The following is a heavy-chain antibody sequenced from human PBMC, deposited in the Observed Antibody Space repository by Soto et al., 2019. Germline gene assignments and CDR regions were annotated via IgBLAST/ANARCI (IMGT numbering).Heavy chain of an antibody. Sequence: ASVKVSCKASGYTFTSYAMHWVRQAPGQRLEWMGWINAGNGNTKYSQKFQGRVTITRDTSASTAYMELSSLRSEDTAVYYCARDGGPENDYGDSDSFDPWGQGTLVTVSS. V-gene: IGHV1-3*01. CDR3: ARDGGPENDYGDSDSFDP. J-gene: IGHJ5*02. CDR2: INAGNGNT. D-gene: IGHD4-17*01. CDR1: GYTFTSYA.